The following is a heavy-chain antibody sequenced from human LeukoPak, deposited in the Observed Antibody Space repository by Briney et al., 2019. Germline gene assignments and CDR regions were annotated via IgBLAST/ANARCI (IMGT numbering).Heavy chain of an antibody. V-gene: IGHV3-7*01. CDR3: ARDPAQYYILTGYLDYYYFDY. CDR1: GFTFSTYW. Sequence: GGSLRLSCAASGFTFSTYWMSWVRQAPGKGLEWVANIKEDGSEKYYVDSVKGRFTISRDNAKNSLYLQMNSLRAEDTAVYYCARDPAQYYILTGYLDYYYFDYWGQGTLVTVSS. J-gene: IGHJ4*02. D-gene: IGHD3-9*01. CDR2: IKEDGSEK.